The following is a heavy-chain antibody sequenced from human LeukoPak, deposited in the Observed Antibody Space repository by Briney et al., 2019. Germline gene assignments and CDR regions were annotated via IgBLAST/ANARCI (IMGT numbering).Heavy chain of an antibody. CDR3: ARIFRNEFYYGSGSHLDY. CDR1: GFTFNSYG. CDR2: IWYDGSNK. V-gene: IGHV3-33*01. J-gene: IGHJ4*02. Sequence: GTSLRLSCAASGFTFNSYGMHWVRQAPGKGLEGVAFIWYDGSNKYYADSVKGRFTISRDNSRNTLYLQMNSLRAGDTAVYYCARIFRNEFYYGSGSHLDYWGQGTLVTVSS. D-gene: IGHD3-10*01.